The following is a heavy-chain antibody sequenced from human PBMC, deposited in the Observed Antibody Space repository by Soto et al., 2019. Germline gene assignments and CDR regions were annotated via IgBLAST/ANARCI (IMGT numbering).Heavy chain of an antibody. CDR2: INYSGSS. D-gene: IGHD5-18*01. CDR1: GASFNSYY. Sequence: SETLSLTCAVSGASFNSYYWSWIRQAPGKGLEWIGEINYSGSSNYNPSLKSRVAMSADRSNNQFSLKVNYVTAADTAIYYCARDANGYKYGSYFDYWGQGALVT. J-gene: IGHJ4*02. V-gene: IGHV4-34*01. CDR3: ARDANGYKYGSYFDY.